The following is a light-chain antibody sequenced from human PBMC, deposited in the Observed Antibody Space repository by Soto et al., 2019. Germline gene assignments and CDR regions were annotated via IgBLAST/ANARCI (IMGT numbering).Light chain of an antibody. CDR3: GTWDSSLSGGV. Sequence: QSVLTQPPSVSAALGQKVTISCSGTSSNIGNNYVSWYQQLPGTAPKLLIYENNKRPSGIPDRFSGSKSGTSATLDITGLQTGDEADYYCGTWDSSLSGGVFGGGTKLTVL. J-gene: IGLJ2*01. CDR1: SSNIGNNY. CDR2: ENN. V-gene: IGLV1-51*02.